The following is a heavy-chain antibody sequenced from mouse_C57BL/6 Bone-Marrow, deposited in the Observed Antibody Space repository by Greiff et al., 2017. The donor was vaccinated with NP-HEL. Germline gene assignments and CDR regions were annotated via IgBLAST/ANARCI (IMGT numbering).Heavy chain of an antibody. CDR3: ARRNYYGNFDY. Sequence: VQLKQSGAELVRPGASVKLSCKASGYTFTDYYINWVKQRPGQGLEWIARIYPGSGNTYYNEKFKGKATLTAEKSSSTAYMQLSSLTSEDSAVYFCARRNYYGNFDYWGQGTTLTVSS. V-gene: IGHV1-76*01. CDR2: IYPGSGNT. D-gene: IGHD1-1*01. CDR1: GYTFTDYY. J-gene: IGHJ2*01.